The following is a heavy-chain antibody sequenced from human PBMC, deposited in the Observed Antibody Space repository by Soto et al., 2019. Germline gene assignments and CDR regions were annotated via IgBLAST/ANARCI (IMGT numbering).Heavy chain of an antibody. CDR3: ARGAYSSSWEFDF. CDR2: VSPHSAST. V-gene: IGHV1-8*01. CDR1: GYTFTAYD. D-gene: IGHD6-6*01. J-gene: IGHJ4*02. Sequence: QVQLVQSGAEVRRPGASVRVSCKASGYTFTAYDINWVRQATGQGLEWMGWVSPHSASTGFAQKFRGRITMTTNTSITTAYMELTSLRPDDSAVYFCARGAYSSSWEFDFWGPGTLVTVSP.